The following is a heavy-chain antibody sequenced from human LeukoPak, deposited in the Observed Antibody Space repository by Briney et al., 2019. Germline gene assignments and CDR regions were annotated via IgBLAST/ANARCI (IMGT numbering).Heavy chain of an antibody. V-gene: IGHV4-39*07. D-gene: IGHD3-22*01. J-gene: IGHJ4*02. Sequence: SETLSLTCTVSGDSFSSGNFYWGWIRQPPGKGLEWIGSIYYSGSTYYNPSLKSRVTISVDTSKNQFSLKLSSVTAADTAVYYCARDRFYDSAFDYWGQGTLVTVSS. CDR2: IYYSGST. CDR3: ARDRFYDSAFDY. CDR1: GDSFSSGNFY.